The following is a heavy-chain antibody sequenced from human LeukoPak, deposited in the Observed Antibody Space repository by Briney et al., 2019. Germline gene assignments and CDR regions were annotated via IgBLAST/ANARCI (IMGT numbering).Heavy chain of an antibody. D-gene: IGHD5-18*01. J-gene: IGHJ4*02. CDR2: IYYSGST. Sequence: PSETLSLTCTVSGGSISSSSYYWGWIRQPPGKGLEWIGSIYYSGSTYYNPSLKSRVTISVDTSKNQFSLKLSSVTAADTAVYYCAGLQLPPVEDYWGQGTLVTVSS. CDR3: AGLQLPPVEDY. CDR1: GGSISSSSYY. V-gene: IGHV4-39*07.